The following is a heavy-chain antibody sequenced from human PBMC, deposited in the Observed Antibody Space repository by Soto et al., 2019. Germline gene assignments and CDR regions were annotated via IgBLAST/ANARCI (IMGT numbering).Heavy chain of an antibody. J-gene: IGHJ5*02. Sequence: GGPLRLSCAASGFNFNIYAMSWVRQAPGRGLECVSGISGNGGVAYYADSVKGRFTISRDNSKNTLNLQMNGLRAEDTAVYFCARTGKFYYYDNSGLPFDPWGQGTLVTVSS. CDR1: GFNFNIYA. V-gene: IGHV3-23*01. CDR3: ARTGKFYYYDNSGLPFDP. CDR2: ISGNGGVA. D-gene: IGHD3-22*01.